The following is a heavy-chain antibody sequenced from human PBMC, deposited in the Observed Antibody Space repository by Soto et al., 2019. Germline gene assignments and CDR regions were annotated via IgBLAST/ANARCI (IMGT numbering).Heavy chain of an antibody. J-gene: IGHJ5*02. CDR3: ATSITGTTSWFDP. V-gene: IGHV1-46*01. CDR2: INPSVGST. D-gene: IGHD1-20*01. CDR1: GYTFTSYF. Sequence: ASVKVSCKASGYTFTSYFMHWVRQAPGQGLEWMGIINPSVGSTSYAQKFQGRVTITADESTSTAYMELSSLRSEDTAVYYCATSITGTTSWFDPWGQGTLVTVSS.